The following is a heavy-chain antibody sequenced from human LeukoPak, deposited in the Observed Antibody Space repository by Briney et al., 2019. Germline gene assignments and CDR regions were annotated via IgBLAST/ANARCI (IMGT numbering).Heavy chain of an antibody. J-gene: IGHJ2*01. Sequence: SETLSLTCTVSGGSIRSYYWSWIRQLPGKGLEWIAYIYYGGSTNYNPSLKSRVTISVDTSKNQFSLKLSSVTAADTAVYYCARVYYSNSYDYWYFDLWGRGTLVTVSS. CDR1: GGSIRSYY. CDR3: ARVYYSNSYDYWYFDL. CDR2: IYYGGST. D-gene: IGHD6-13*01. V-gene: IGHV4-59*01.